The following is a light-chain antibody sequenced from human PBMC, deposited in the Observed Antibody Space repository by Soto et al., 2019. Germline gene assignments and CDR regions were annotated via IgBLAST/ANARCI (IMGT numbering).Light chain of an antibody. CDR1: SSDVGGYNY. J-gene: IGLJ1*01. CDR2: HVT. V-gene: IGLV2-14*03. Sequence: QSALTQPASVSGSPGQSITISCTGTSSDVGGYNYVSWYQQHSGKAPKLMIYHVTNRPPGVSDRFSGSKSGNTASLTISGLQAEYEADYYCASFTSNSHYVFGAGTKLTVL. CDR3: ASFTSNSHYV.